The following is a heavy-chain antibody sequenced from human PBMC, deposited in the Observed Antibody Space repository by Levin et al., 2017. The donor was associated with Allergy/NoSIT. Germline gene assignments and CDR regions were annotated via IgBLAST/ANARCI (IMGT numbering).Heavy chain of an antibody. J-gene: IGHJ5*02. Sequence: GGSLRLSCAASGFTFSRYGMNWVRQAPGKGLEWVAVISYDGNSLYYADSVKGRFTISRDNSKETVYLQMNSLRPEDTAVYYCAKDRPSGYVDWLFPFEAWGQGTQVTVSS. CDR2: ISYDGNSL. CDR1: GFTFSRYG. V-gene: IGHV3-30*18. CDR3: AKDRPSGYVDWLFPFEA. D-gene: IGHD3-9*01.